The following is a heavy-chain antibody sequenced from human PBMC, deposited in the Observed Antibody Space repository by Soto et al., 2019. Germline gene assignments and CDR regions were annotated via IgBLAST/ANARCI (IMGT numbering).Heavy chain of an antibody. J-gene: IGHJ4*02. CDR2: ISYDGSNK. D-gene: IGHD1-1*01. CDR3: AIDYEKGLEPFDY. V-gene: IGHV3-30-3*01. CDR1: GFTFSSYA. Sequence: QVQLVESGGGVVQPGRSLRLSCAASGFTFSSYAMHWVRQAPGKGLEWVAVISYDGSNKYYADSVKGRFTISRDNSKNTLYLQMNSLRAEDTAVYYCAIDYEKGLEPFDYLGQGTLVTVSS.